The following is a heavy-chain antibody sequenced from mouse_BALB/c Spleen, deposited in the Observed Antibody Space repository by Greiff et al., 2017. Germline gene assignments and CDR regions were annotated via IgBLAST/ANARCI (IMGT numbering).Heavy chain of an antibody. CDR1: GYTFTDYN. CDR2: INPNNGGT. V-gene: IGHV1-18*01. Sequence: VQLKESGPELVKPGASVKIPCKASGYTFTDYNMDWVKQSHGKSLEWIGDINPNNGGTIYNQKFKGKATLTVDKSSSTAYMELRSLTSEDTAVYYCARTSWFAYWGQGTLVTVSA. D-gene: IGHD2-10*02. CDR3: ARTSWFAY. J-gene: IGHJ3*01.